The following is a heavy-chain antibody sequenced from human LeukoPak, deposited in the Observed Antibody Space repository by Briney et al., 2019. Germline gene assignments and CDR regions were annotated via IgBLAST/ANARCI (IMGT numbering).Heavy chain of an antibody. Sequence: AGGSLRLSCAASGFTFSSSWMSWVRQAPGKGLEWVANINQDGSEKWYVDSVKGRFTISRDNAKNSLYLQMNSLRAEDTAVYYCARTDLVRSFDYWGQGTLVIVSS. V-gene: IGHV3-7*01. D-gene: IGHD3-16*01. CDR1: GFTFSSSW. J-gene: IGHJ4*02. CDR3: ARTDLVRSFDY. CDR2: INQDGSEK.